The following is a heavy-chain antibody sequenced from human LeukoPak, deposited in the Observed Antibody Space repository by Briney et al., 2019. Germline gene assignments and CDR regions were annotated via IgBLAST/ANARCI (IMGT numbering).Heavy chain of an antibody. V-gene: IGHV1-69*06. J-gene: IGHJ5*02. D-gene: IGHD3-10*01. Sequence: SVKVSCKASGGTFSSYAISGVRQAPGQGLEWMGGIIPIFGTANYAQKFQGRVTITADKSTSTAYMELSSLRSEDTAVYYCAREYYYGSGISSPGVFDPWGQGTLVTVSS. CDR3: AREYYYGSGISSPGVFDP. CDR2: IIPIFGTA. CDR1: GGTFSSYA.